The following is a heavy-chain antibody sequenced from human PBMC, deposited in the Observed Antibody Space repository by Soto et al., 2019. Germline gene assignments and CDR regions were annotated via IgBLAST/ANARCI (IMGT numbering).Heavy chain of an antibody. J-gene: IGHJ6*02. V-gene: IGHV3-23*01. D-gene: IGHD4-17*01. CDR3: ASRYYGDYPYYYYGMDV. CDR1: GFTFSSYA. Sequence: GGSLRLSCAASGFTFSSYAMGWIRQAPGKGLEWVSAISGGDRSAYYADSVKGRFTISRDSSKNTLYLRVDSLRAEDTAIYYCASRYYGDYPYYYYGMDVWGQGTTVTVSS. CDR2: ISGGDRSA.